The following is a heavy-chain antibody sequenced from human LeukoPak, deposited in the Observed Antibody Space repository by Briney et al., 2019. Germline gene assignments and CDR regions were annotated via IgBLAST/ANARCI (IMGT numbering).Heavy chain of an antibody. CDR1: GGSISSYY. Sequence: SETLSLTCTVSGGSISSYYWSWIRQPVGKGLEWIGRIYTSGSTNYNPSLKSRVTMSVDTSKNQFSLKLSSVTAADTAVYYCARGAYYYDSSGYYYDNFDYWGQGTLVTVSS. CDR3: ARGAYYYDSSGYYYDNFDY. D-gene: IGHD3-22*01. J-gene: IGHJ4*02. V-gene: IGHV4-4*07. CDR2: IYTSGST.